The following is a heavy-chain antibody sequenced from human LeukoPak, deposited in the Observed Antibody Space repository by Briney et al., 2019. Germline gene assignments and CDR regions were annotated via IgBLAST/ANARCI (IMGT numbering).Heavy chain of an antibody. J-gene: IGHJ4*02. V-gene: IGHV3-21*01. Sequence: GGSLRLSCAASGFTFSSYSMNWVRQAPGKGLEWVSSISSSSSYIYYADSVKGRFTISRDNAKNSLYLQMNSLRAEDTAVYYCASASITTVTSDFDYWGQGTLVTVSS. CDR2: ISSSSSYI. CDR1: GFTFSSYS. D-gene: IGHD4-11*01. CDR3: ASASITTVTSDFDY.